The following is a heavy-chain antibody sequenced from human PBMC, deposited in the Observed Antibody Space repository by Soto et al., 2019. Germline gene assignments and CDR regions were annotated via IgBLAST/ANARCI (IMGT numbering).Heavy chain of an antibody. V-gene: IGHV4-30-4*01. Sequence: QVQLQESGPGLVKPSQTLSLTCSVSGASISDGNYYWTWIRQSPARGLEWIGYVYYSGNTYYNPSLHRRVTISADTSNNYYSLKLNSVTGADTAVYFCARGRFLDFGGQGILVTVSS. CDR3: ARGRFLDF. J-gene: IGHJ4*02. CDR2: VYYSGNT. CDR1: GASISDGNYY. D-gene: IGHD3-3*01.